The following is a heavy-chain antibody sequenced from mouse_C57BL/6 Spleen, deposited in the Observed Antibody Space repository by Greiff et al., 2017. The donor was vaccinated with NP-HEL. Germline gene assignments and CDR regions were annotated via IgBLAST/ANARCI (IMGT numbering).Heavy chain of an antibody. Sequence: DVQLVESGGGLVQPGGSLKLSCAASGFTFSDYYMYWVRQTPEKRLEWVAYISNGGGSTYYPDTVKGRFTISRDNAKNTLYLQMSRLKSEDTAMYYCARGWDRAMDYWGQGTSVTVSS. CDR2: ISNGGGST. D-gene: IGHD3-3*01. J-gene: IGHJ4*01. V-gene: IGHV5-12*01. CDR1: GFTFSDYY. CDR3: ARGWDRAMDY.